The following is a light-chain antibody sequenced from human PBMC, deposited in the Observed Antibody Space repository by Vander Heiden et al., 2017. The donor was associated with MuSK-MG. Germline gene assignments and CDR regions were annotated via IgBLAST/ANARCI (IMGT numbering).Light chain of an antibody. CDR2: GAS. CDR3: QQDGSSPET. J-gene: IGKJ2*01. V-gene: IGKV3-20*01. Sequence: EIVLTQSPGTLSLPPGDRATLSCRATQSVHSNYLAWYQQKPGQAPRLLVYGASSTATGIPDRFSGSGSGTDFTLTISRLEPEDFAVYYCQQDGSSPETFGQGTKLEIK. CDR1: QSVHSNY.